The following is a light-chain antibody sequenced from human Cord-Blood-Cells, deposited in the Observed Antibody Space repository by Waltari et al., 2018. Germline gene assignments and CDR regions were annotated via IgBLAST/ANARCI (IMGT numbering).Light chain of an antibody. V-gene: IGLV3-1*01. CDR2: QDS. CDR3: QAWDSSTAV. Sequence: SYELTQPPSVSVSPVQTASIPCSGATLGDKYACWYQQKPGQSPVLVIYQDSKRPSGIPERFSGSNSGNTATLTISGTQAMDEADYYCQAWDSSTAVFGGGTKLTVL. CDR1: TLGDKY. J-gene: IGLJ2*01.